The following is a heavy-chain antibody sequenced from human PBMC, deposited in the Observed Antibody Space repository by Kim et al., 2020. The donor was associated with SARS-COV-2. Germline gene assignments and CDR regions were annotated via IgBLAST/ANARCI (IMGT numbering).Heavy chain of an antibody. V-gene: IGHV4-39*01. D-gene: IGHD6-13*01. CDR3: ARRVAAAPIDY. CDR2: IYYSGST. J-gene: IGHJ4*02. CDR1: GGSISSSSYY. Sequence: SETLSLTCTVSGGSISSSSYYWGWIRQPPGKGLEWIGSIYYSGSTYYNPSLKSRVTISVDTSKNQFSLKLSSVTAADTAVYYCARRVAAAPIDYWGQGTLVTVSS.